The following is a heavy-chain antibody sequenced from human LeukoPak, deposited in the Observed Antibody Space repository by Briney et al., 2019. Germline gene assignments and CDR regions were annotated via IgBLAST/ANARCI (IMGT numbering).Heavy chain of an antibody. CDR3: TRGEEGWYFDV. CDR2: LSFDESQE. Sequence: GGSLRLSCAASGFTFSSYGMHWVRQAPGRGLEWLGVLSFDESQEYYAESVKGRFTISRDNSRKTVYLQMNSLRGDDTGVYYCTRGEEGWYFDVWGRGTMVTVSS. CDR1: GFTFSSYG. J-gene: IGHJ2*01. V-gene: IGHV3-33*01.